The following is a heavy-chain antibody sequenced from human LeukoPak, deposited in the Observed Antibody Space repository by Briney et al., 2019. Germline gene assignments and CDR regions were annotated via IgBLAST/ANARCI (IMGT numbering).Heavy chain of an antibody. CDR1: GFTFSSYA. CDR3: AKTTGAYYYDSSGYYYEG. CDR2: ISGSGGST. J-gene: IGHJ4*02. Sequence: GGSLRLSCAASGFTFSSYAMSWVRQAPRKGLEWVSAISGSGGSTYYGDSVKGRFTICRDNYKNTLYLQMNSLRAEDTAVYYCAKTTGAYYYDSSGYYYEGWGQGTLVTVSS. D-gene: IGHD3-22*01. V-gene: IGHV3-23*01.